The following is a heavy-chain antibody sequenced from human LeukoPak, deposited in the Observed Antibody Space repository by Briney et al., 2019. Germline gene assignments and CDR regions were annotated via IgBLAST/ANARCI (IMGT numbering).Heavy chain of an antibody. CDR3: ARVGGIVVVPAARSSQGFGDHYYYMDV. J-gene: IGHJ6*03. V-gene: IGHV1-8*01. CDR2: MNPNSGNT. Sequence: ASVKVSCKASGYTFTSYDINWVRQATGQGLEWMGWMNPNSGNTGYAQKFQGRVTMTRNTSISTAYMELSSLRSEDTAVYYCARVGGIVVVPAARSSQGFGDHYYYMDVWGKGTTVTVSS. D-gene: IGHD2-2*01. CDR1: GYTFTSYD.